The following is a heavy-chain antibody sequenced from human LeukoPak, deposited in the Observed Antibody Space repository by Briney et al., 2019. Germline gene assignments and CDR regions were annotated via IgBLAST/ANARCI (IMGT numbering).Heavy chain of an antibody. D-gene: IGHD2-21*01. V-gene: IGHV3-23*01. CDR1: GFTFSTYA. Sequence: GGSLRLSCAASGFTFSTYAMNWVRQAPGKGLEWVSGISDTGATTVYADSVKGRFTISRDNSKNTVYLQMNSLRGEDTAIYFCATDCCGGECCSHNRGDYWGQGTLVTVSS. CDR3: ATDCCGGECCSHNRGDY. CDR2: ISDTGATT. J-gene: IGHJ4*02.